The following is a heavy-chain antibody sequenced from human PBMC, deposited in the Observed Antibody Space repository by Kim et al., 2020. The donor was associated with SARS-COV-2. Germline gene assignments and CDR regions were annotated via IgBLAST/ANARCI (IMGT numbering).Heavy chain of an antibody. D-gene: IGHD2-15*01. V-gene: IGHV4-39*01. CDR1: GGSISSSSYY. J-gene: IGHJ3*02. Sequence: SETLSLTCTVSGGSISSSSYYWGWIRQPPGKGLEWIGSIYYSGSTYYNPSLKSRVTISVDTSKNQFSLKLSSVTAADTAVYYCARQPWDIVVVVAANDHNDAFDIWGQGTMVTVSS. CDR3: ARQPWDIVVVVAANDHNDAFDI. CDR2: IYYSGST.